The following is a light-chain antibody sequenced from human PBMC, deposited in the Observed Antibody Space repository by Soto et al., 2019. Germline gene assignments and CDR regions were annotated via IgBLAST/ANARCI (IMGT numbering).Light chain of an antibody. CDR3: AVWDDSLNGVV. CDR1: TSNIGINP. J-gene: IGLJ2*01. Sequence: QLVLTQPPSASGAPGQRVTISCSGSTSNIGINPVNWYQQLPGTAPKLLIYSNNYRPSGVPGRFAGSKSGTSASLAISGLQSEDESDYYCAVWDDSLNGVVFGGGTKLTVL. V-gene: IGLV1-44*01. CDR2: SNN.